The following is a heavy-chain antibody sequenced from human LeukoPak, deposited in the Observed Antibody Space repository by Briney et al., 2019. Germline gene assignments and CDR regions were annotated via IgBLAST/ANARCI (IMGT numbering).Heavy chain of an antibody. CDR3: VVSYLYAFDI. Sequence: GGSLRLSCSASGSTFSSYAMHWVRQAPGKGLEYVSAISSNGGSTYYADSVKGRFTISRDNYKNTLNLQMSSLRAEDTAVYYCVVSYLYAFDIWGQGTMVTVSS. CDR1: GSTFSSYA. V-gene: IGHV3-64D*09. D-gene: IGHD5-18*01. CDR2: ISSNGGST. J-gene: IGHJ3*02.